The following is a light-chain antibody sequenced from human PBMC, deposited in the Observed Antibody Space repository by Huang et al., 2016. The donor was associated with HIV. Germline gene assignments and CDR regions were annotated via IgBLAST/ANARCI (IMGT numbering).Light chain of an antibody. CDR1: QNINTF. J-gene: IGKJ2*01. CDR2: SAS. V-gene: IGKV1-39*01. CDR3: QQTYRTPYT. Sequence: DIQMTQYPSSLSTFVGERVTITCRASQNINTFLHWYQEKPGKAPRILIYSASSLEHGVPSRFSGSASGTEFTLTVSSVQPDDSATYYCQQTYRTPYTFGQGTKLDI.